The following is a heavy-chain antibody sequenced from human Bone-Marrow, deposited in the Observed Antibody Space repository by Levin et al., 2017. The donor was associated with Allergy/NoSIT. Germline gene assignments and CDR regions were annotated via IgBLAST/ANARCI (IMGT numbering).Heavy chain of an antibody. CDR3: ARTPQVLLWFGEFRQGFDY. J-gene: IGHJ4*02. V-gene: IGHV3-20*04. CDR2: INWNGGST. D-gene: IGHD3-10*01. CDR1: GFTFDDYG. Sequence: PGGSLRLSCAASGFTFDDYGMSWVRQAPGKGLEWVSGINWNGGSTGYADSVKGRFTISRDNAKNSLYLQMNSLRAEDTALYYCARTPQVLLWFGEFRQGFDYWGQGTLVTVSS.